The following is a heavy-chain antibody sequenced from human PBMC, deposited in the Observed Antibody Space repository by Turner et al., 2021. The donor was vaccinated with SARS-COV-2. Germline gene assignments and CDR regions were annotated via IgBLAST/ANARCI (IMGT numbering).Heavy chain of an antibody. CDR1: GFSVSNYG. CDR2: IWFDGSNT. J-gene: IGHJ2*01. D-gene: IGHD6-19*01. Sequence: SGFSVSNYGMHWVRQAPGKGLEWVGIIWFDGSNTYYGDSVKGRFTISRDNLKNTLYLQMNSLRAEDTAVYYCAKDQGIAVAGTWEYFDLWGRGTLVTVSS. V-gene: IGHV3-33*06. CDR3: AKDQGIAVAGTWEYFDL.